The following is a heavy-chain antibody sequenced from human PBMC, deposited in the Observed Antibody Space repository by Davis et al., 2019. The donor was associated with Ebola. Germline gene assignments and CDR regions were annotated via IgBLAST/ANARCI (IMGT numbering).Heavy chain of an antibody. CDR2: ISYDGSNK. J-gene: IGHJ6*04. CDR3: AKLAGEPAAMVVDYYYGVDV. CDR1: GFTFSSYG. D-gene: IGHD2-2*01. Sequence: PGGSLRLSCGASGFTFSSYGMHWVRQAPGKGLEWVAVISYDGSNKYYADSVKGRFTISRDNSKNTLYLQMNSLRAEDTAVYYCAKLAGEPAAMVVDYYYGVDVWGKGTTVTVSS. V-gene: IGHV3-30*18.